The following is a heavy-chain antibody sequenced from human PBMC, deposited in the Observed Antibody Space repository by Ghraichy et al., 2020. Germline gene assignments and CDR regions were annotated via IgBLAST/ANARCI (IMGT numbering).Heavy chain of an antibody. D-gene: IGHD3-10*01. Sequence: GGSLRLSCAASGFTFSESGMHWVRQAPGKGLEWIARIISDGSSTSYADSVKGGFTISRDNAKNTLYLQMSTLRAEDTAVYYCAREPHGEHFAKDSPHDAVDLGNQGPLVT. J-gene: IGHJ3*01. CDR3: AREPHGEHFAKDSPHDAVDL. CDR2: IISDGSST. V-gene: IGHV3-74*01. CDR1: GFTFSESG.